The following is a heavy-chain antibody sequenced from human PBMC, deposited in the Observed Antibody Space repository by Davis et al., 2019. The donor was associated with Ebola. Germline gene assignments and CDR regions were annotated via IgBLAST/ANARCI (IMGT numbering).Heavy chain of an antibody. Sequence: PGKSLKISCAASGFTFRSYGMHWVRQAPGKGLDWVAVISYDGINKYYADSVKGRFTISRDNAKNSLYLQMNSLRAEDTAVYYCARDRGMGSGDWFDPWGQGTLVTVSS. V-gene: IGHV3-30*03. D-gene: IGHD6-25*01. CDR3: ARDRGMGSGDWFDP. CDR1: GFTFRSYG. CDR2: ISYDGINK. J-gene: IGHJ5*02.